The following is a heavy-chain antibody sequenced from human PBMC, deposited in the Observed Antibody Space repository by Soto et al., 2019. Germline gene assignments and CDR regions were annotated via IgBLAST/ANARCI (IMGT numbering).Heavy chain of an antibody. CDR1: GGSISSGGYY. V-gene: IGHV4-31*03. CDR3: AREVKGSSTSSGRWFDP. Sequence: QVQLQESGPGLVKPSQTLSLTCTVSGGSISSGGYYWSWIRQHPGKGLEWIGYIYYSGSTYYNPSLKIRVTISVDTSKNQFSLKLSSVTAADTAVYYCAREVKGSSTSSGRWFDPWGQGTLVTVSS. J-gene: IGHJ5*02. D-gene: IGHD2-2*01. CDR2: IYYSGST.